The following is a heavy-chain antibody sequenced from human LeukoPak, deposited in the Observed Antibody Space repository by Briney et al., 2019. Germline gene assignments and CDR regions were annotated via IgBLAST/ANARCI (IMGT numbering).Heavy chain of an antibody. D-gene: IGHD2-2*01. CDR1: GFIFSTYW. CDR2: IKQDGSEK. J-gene: IGHJ4*02. V-gene: IGHV3-7*03. CDR3: ARGNSSTTCPHFDF. Sequence: GGSLTLSCAASGFIFSTYWMNWVRQAPGKGLEWVANIKQDGSEKYYVESVKGRFTISRDNAKNSLYLQMNSLRAEDTAVYYCARGNSSTTCPHFDFWGQGTLDTVSS.